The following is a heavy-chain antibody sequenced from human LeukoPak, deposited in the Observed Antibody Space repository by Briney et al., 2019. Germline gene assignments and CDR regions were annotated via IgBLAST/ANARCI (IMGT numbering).Heavy chain of an antibody. V-gene: IGHV4-39*01. CDR2: IYYSGST. D-gene: IGHD6-13*01. J-gene: IGHJ6*03. Sequence: ASETLSLTCTVSGGSISSSSYYWGWIRQPPGKGLEWIGSIYYSGSTYYNPSLKSRVTISVGTSKNQFSLKLSSVTAADTAVYYCASNIIAAAGSYYYYYYMDVWGKGTTVTVSS. CDR1: GGSISSSSYY. CDR3: ASNIIAAAGSYYYYYYMDV.